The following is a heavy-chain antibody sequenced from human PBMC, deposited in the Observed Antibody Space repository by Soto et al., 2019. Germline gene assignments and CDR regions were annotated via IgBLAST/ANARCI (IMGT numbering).Heavy chain of an antibody. CDR2: ISAYNGNT. J-gene: IGHJ4*02. CDR1: GYTFTSYG. CDR3: VVGWFWESVYYFDY. V-gene: IGHV1-18*01. Sequence: QVQLVQSGAEVKKPGASVKVSCKASGYTFTSYGISWVRQAPGQGLEWMGWISAYNGNTNYAQKLQGRVTITTDTSTSTAYREPRSLRSDDTAVDYCVVGWFWESVYYFDYWGQGPLVTVSS. D-gene: IGHD3-10*01.